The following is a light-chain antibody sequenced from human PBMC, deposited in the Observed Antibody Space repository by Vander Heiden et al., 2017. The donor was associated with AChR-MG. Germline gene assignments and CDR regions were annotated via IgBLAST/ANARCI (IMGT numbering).Light chain of an antibody. CDR2: GAS. V-gene: IGKV3-15*01. CDR1: ESVTSD. Sequence: ETLMPQSPVTLSVSPGETATLSCRASESVTSDLAWYQQKGGQAPRLLIYGASRRATGIPPRFSGSGSETEFTLTISSVQSEDFAVYHCQQYKRWPLTFGGGTKVDIK. J-gene: IGKJ4*01. CDR3: QQYKRWPLT.